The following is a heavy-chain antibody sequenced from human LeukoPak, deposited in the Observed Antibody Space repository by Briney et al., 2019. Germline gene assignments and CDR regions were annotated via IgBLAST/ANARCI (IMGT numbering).Heavy chain of an antibody. V-gene: IGHV3-30*04. CDR1: GFIFSNYA. Sequence: GGSLRLSCAASGFIFSNYANHWVRQAPGKGLEWLAVISYDGTYKYYADSVKGRFTISRDNSENTLYLQMNSLRPEDTAVYYCARGAHKRDDYGGFDYWGQGTLVTVSS. J-gene: IGHJ4*02. D-gene: IGHD4-23*01. CDR3: ARGAHKRDDYGGFDY. CDR2: ISYDGTYK.